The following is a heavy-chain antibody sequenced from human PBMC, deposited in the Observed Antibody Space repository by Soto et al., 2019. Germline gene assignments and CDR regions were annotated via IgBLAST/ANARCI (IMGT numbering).Heavy chain of an antibody. J-gene: IGHJ4*02. V-gene: IGHV3-30*18. CDR3: AKVGYDPYYFDY. Sequence: GGSLRLSCAASGLTFSSYGMHWVRQAPGKGLEWVAVISYDGSNKYYAGSVKGRFTISRDNSKNTLYLQMNSLRAEDTAVYYCAKVGYDPYYFDYWGQGTLVTVSS. CDR2: ISYDGSNK. D-gene: IGHD5-12*01. CDR1: GLTFSSYG.